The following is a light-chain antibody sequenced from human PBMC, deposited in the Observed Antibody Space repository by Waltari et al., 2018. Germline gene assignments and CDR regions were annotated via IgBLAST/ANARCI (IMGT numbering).Light chain of an antibody. CDR2: GAS. V-gene: IGKV3-20*01. Sequence: DIVLTQSPGTLSFSPGERATPSCRASQSVSSSYLAWYQQKPGQAPRLLIYGASSRATGIPDRFSGSGSGTDFTLTISRLEPEDFAVYYCQQYGSSPLYTFGQGTKLEIK. J-gene: IGKJ2*01. CDR1: QSVSSSY. CDR3: QQYGSSPLYT.